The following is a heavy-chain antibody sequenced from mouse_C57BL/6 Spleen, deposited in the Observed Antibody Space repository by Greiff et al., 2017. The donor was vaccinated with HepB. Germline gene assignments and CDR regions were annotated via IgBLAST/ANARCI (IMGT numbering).Heavy chain of an antibody. Sequence: EVMLVESGGGLVKPGGSLKLSCAASGFTFSSYAMSWVRQTPEKRLEWVATISDGGSYTYYPDNVKGRFTISRDNAKNNLYLQMSHLKSEDTAMYYCAREPMGFFDYWGQCTTLTVSS. J-gene: IGHJ2*01. D-gene: IGHD6-5*01. V-gene: IGHV5-4*01. CDR1: GFTFSSYA. CDR3: AREPMGFFDY. CDR2: ISDGGSYT.